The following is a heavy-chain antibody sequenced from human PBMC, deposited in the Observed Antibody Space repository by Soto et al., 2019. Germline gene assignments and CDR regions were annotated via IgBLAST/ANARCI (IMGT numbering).Heavy chain of an antibody. CDR1: GFSFSNYW. D-gene: IGHD3-22*01. Sequence: GGSLRLSCAASGFSFSNYWMSWVRQAPGKGLEWVANIKQEGTEKYYVDSVKGRFTISRDNSKNTLYLQMGSLRPEDMAVYYCARVFYDSGGYYYDYWGQGILVTVSS. J-gene: IGHJ4*02. V-gene: IGHV3-7*01. CDR3: ARVFYDSGGYYYDY. CDR2: IKQEGTEK.